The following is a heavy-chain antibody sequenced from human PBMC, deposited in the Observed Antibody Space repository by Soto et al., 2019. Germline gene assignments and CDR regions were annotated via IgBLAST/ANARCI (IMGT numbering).Heavy chain of an antibody. Sequence: SHTCSVSDGSSGGYYVSCIRQHPGKGLEWIGYIYYSGSTNYNPSLKSRVTISVDTSKNQFSLKLSSVTAADTAVYYCARYCSSTSCYRALWNWGQGTLVTVSS. J-gene: IGHJ4*02. V-gene: IGHV4-59*01. CDR2: IYYSGST. CDR3: ARYCSSTSCYRALWN. CDR1: DGSSGGYY. D-gene: IGHD2-2*01.